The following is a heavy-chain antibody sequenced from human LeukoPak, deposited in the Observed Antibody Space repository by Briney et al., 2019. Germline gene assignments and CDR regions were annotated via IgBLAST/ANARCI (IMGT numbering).Heavy chain of an antibody. V-gene: IGHV3-23*01. CDR1: GFTLSSYA. Sequence: GGSLRLSCVASGFTLSSYAMSWVRQAPGKGLEWVSAISGSGDSTYYGDSVKGRFTISRDNSKNTLYLQMNSLRAEDTAVYYCAKTRPLDSSSWSHGDYWGQGTLVTVSS. CDR3: AKTRPLDSSSWSHGDY. D-gene: IGHD6-13*01. J-gene: IGHJ4*02. CDR2: ISGSGDST.